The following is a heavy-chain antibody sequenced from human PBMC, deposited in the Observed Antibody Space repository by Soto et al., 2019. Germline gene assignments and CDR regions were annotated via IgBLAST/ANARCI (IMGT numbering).Heavy chain of an antibody. V-gene: IGHV6-1*01. CDR2: TYYRSKWYN. D-gene: IGHD6-19*01. CDR3: AREISGYSSGWYVGRMADYGMDV. J-gene: IGHJ6*02. CDR1: GESVSSNSAA. Sequence: PSQTLSLTCAISGESVSSNSAAWNWIRQSPSRGLEWLGRTYYRSKWYNDYAVSVKSRITINPDTSKNQFSLQLNSVTPEDTAVYYCAREISGYSSGWYVGRMADYGMDVWGQGTTVTVSS.